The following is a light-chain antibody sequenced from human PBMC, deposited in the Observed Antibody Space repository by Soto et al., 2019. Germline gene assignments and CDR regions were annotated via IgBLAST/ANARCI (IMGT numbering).Light chain of an antibody. J-gene: IGLJ1*01. CDR3: AAWDDSLNGYV. V-gene: IGLV1-44*01. CDR2: NNN. Sequence: QPVLAHPPSASETPGQTVTISCSGSSSNIGGNVVNWYQHVPGTAPKLLIYNNNQRPSGVPDRFSGSKSGTSASLAISGLQSDDEADYYCAAWDDSLNGYVFETGTKVTVL. CDR1: SSNIGGNV.